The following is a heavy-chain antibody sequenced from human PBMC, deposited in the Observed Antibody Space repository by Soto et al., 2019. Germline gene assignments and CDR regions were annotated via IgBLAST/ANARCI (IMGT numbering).Heavy chain of an antibody. J-gene: IGHJ4*02. D-gene: IGHD3-22*01. Sequence: LRLSCAASGFTFSSYWMSWVRQAPGKGLEWVANIKQDGSEKYYVDSVKGRFTISRDNAKNSLYLQMNSLRAEDTAVYYCARPIVVFTITGFGYCRQGXLVTLSS. V-gene: IGHV3-7*01. CDR1: GFTFSSYW. CDR2: IKQDGSEK. CDR3: ARPIVVFTITGFGY.